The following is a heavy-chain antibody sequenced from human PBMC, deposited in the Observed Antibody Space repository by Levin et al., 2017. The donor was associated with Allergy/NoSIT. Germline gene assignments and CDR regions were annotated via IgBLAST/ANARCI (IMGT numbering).Heavy chain of an antibody. Sequence: GESLKISCEASGYTFTTFVINWVRQAPGQGLEWMGWVNGYKGQTRYAQKFQDRVTMTIDTSTSTSYMELSSLRSDDTAVYYCARGSFYDADGLHWFDPWGQGTLVTVSS. J-gene: IGHJ5*02. CDR2: VNGYKGQT. D-gene: IGHD3-10*01. V-gene: IGHV1-18*01. CDR3: ARGSFYDADGLHWFDP. CDR1: GYTFTTFV.